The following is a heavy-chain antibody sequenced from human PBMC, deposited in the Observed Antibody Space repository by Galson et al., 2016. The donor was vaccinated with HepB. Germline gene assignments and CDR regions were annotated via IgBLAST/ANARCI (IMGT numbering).Heavy chain of an antibody. Sequence: TLSLTCAVSGGSISSTNWWTWIRQRPGKGLEWIGYIYNSGSAYYSPSLKSRVSISIDTSKKQFSLKVTSVTAADTAMYYCARGEGGVVDNWGQGTLVTVSS. CDR2: IYNSGSA. J-gene: IGHJ4*02. CDR3: ARGEGGVVDN. CDR1: GGSISSTNW. D-gene: IGHD3-22*01. V-gene: IGHV4-31*11.